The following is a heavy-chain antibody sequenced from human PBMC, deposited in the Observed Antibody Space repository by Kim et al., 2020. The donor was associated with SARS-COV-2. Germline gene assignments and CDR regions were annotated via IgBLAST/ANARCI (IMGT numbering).Heavy chain of an antibody. Sequence: ASVKVSCKTSGYTFTSYDINWVRQATGQGLEWMGWMNPNSGNTGYAQKFQGRVTMTKNTSISTAYMELSSLRSEDTAVYYCARGIKWFGESFDYWGQGTLVTVSS. D-gene: IGHD3-10*01. CDR2: MNPNSGNT. CDR1: GYTFTSYD. V-gene: IGHV1-8*01. J-gene: IGHJ4*02. CDR3: ARGIKWFGESFDY.